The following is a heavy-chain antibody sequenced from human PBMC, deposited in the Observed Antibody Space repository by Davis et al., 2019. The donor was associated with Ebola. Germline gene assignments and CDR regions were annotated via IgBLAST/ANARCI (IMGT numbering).Heavy chain of an antibody. CDR2: INSDGSDM. CDR1: GFTFTNYW. V-gene: IGHV3-74*01. J-gene: IGHJ5*02. Sequence: PGGSLRLSCAASGFTFTNYWMHWVRQAPGKGLVWISRINSDGSDMSYADSVKGRFTISRDNAKDTLHLQLNSLRAEDTAVYYCARGYHSWIAPWGQGTLVTVSS. D-gene: IGHD2-2*01. CDR3: ARGYHSWIAP.